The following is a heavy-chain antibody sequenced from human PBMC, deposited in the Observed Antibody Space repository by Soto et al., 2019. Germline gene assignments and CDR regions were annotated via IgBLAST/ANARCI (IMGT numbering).Heavy chain of an antibody. CDR1: GFNFDDYA. CDR2: ISWNSGSI. Sequence: EVQLVESGGGLVQPGRSLRLSCAASGFNFDDYAMHWVRQAPGKGLEWVSGISWNSGSIGYADSVKGRFTISRDNAKNSLYLQMNRLRAEDTALYYCAKDKLTVTYSRVIDYWGQGTLVTVYS. CDR3: AKDKLTVTYSRVIDY. V-gene: IGHV3-9*01. D-gene: IGHD6-13*01. J-gene: IGHJ4*02.